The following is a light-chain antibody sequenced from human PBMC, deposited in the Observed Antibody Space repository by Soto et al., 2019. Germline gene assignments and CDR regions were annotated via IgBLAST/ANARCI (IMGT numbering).Light chain of an antibody. CDR2: DVS. Sequence: DIQMTQSPSTLSAYVGDRVTITCRASQRISYWLAWYQQKPGKAPKFLIYDVSTLESGVPSRFSGSGSGTEFTLTISSLQPDDFATYYCQQYYTYWHMFGQGTKVDVK. V-gene: IGKV1-5*01. CDR1: QRISYW. J-gene: IGKJ1*01. CDR3: QQYYTYWHM.